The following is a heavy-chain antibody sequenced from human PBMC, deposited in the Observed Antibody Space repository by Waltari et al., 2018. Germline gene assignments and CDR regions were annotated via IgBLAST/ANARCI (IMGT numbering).Heavy chain of an antibody. CDR2: ISGSGGSK. Sequence: EVQLLESGGGLVQPGGSLRLSCAASGFTFSSYAMSWVRQAPGKGLEWVSAISGSGGSKYYADSVKGRFTISRDNSKNTLYLQMNSLRAEDTAVYYWAKDLNSLRTFNWFDPWGQGTLVTVSS. J-gene: IGHJ5*02. CDR1: GFTFSSYA. V-gene: IGHV3-23*01. CDR3: AKDLNSLRTFNWFDP. D-gene: IGHD2-21*01.